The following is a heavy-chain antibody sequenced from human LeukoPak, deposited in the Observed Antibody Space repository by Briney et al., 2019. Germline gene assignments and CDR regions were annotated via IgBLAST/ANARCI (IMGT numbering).Heavy chain of an antibody. CDR2: IRYDGSDK. Sequence: GGSLRLSCAASGFTFSSYGMHWVRQAPGKGLEWVSFIRYDGSDKYYADSVKGRFTISRDNSKNTLYVQMNSLRAEDTAVYYCAKEAGYQLPKFYYYYMDVWGKGTTVTISS. J-gene: IGHJ6*03. CDR3: AKEAGYQLPKFYYYYMDV. V-gene: IGHV3-30*02. CDR1: GFTFSSYG. D-gene: IGHD2-2*01.